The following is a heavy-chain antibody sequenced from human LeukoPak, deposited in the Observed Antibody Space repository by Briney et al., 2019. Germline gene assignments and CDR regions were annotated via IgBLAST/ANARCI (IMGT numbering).Heavy chain of an antibody. Sequence: GGSLRLSCAASGFTFSSYTMNWVRQAPGKGLEWVSSITSSSSYIYYTDSVKGRFTISRDNDKNSLYLQMNSLRAEDTAVYYCASSSWYDSPGVVWGKGTTVTVSS. J-gene: IGHJ6*04. CDR1: GFTFSSYT. V-gene: IGHV3-21*01. CDR2: ITSSSSYI. D-gene: IGHD6-13*01. CDR3: ASSSWYDSPGVV.